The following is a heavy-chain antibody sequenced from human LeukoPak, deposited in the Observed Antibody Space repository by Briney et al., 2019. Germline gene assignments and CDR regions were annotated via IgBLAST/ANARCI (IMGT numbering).Heavy chain of an antibody. Sequence: ASVKVSCKASGYTFTGYYMHWVRQAPGQGLEWMGWINPNSGGTNYAQKLQGRITMTRDTSTSTVYMELSSLRSEDTAVYYCAREGVAGTGLDYWGQGTLVTVSS. CDR1: GYTFTGYY. CDR3: AREGVAGTGLDY. J-gene: IGHJ4*02. D-gene: IGHD6-13*01. V-gene: IGHV1-2*02. CDR2: INPNSGGT.